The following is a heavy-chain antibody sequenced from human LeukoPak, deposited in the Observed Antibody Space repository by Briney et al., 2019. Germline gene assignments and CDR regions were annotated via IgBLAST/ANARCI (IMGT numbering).Heavy chain of an antibody. CDR3: ASGDQYYFDY. J-gene: IGHJ4*02. D-gene: IGHD3-10*01. V-gene: IGHV4-59*08. CDR1: GGSISSYY. Sequence: PSETLSLTCTVSGGSISSYYWNWIRQPPGKGLEWIGYIYYSGSTNYNPSLKSRVTISVDTSKNQFSLKLSSVTAADTAVYYCASGDQYYFDYWGQGTLVTVSS. CDR2: IYYSGST.